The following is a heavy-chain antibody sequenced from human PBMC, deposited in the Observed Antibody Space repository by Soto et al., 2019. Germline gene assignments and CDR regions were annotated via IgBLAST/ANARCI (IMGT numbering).Heavy chain of an antibody. CDR3: ASRYPGEENKKVYYFDY. CDR2: INHSGST. J-gene: IGHJ4*02. D-gene: IGHD1-20*01. Sequence: PSETLSLTCAVYGGSFSGYYWSWIRQPPGKGLEWIGEINHSGSTNYNPSLKSRVTISVDTSKNQFSLKLSSVTAADTAVYYCASRYPGEENKKVYYFDYWGQGTLVTVSS. V-gene: IGHV4-34*01. CDR1: GGSFSGYY.